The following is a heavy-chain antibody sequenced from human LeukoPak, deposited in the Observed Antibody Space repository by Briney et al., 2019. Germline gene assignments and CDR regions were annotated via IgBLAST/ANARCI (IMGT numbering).Heavy chain of an antibody. Sequence: PGRSLRLSCAASGFTFDDYAMHWVWQAPGKGLEWVSGISWNSVNIGYEDSVKGRFTISRDNAKNSLYLQMHSLRPEDTALYYCVKDRGLRNQWLQLTYDSWGQGTLVTVSS. D-gene: IGHD5-24*01. J-gene: IGHJ4*02. CDR2: ISWNSVNI. CDR3: VKDRGLRNQWLQLTYDS. CDR1: GFTFDDYA. V-gene: IGHV3-9*01.